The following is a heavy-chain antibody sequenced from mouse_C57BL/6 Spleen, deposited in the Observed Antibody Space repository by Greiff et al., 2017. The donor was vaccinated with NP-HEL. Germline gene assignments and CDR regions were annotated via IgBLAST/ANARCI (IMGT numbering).Heavy chain of an antibody. Sequence: EVKLVESGGGLVKPGGSLKLSCAASGFTFSSYAMSWVRQTPEKRLEWVATISDGGSYTYYPDNVKGRFTISRDNAKNNLYLQMSHLKSEDTAMYYCARDPLLCYAMDYWGQGTSVTVSS. V-gene: IGHV5-4*01. CDR2: ISDGGSYT. CDR1: GFTFSSYA. J-gene: IGHJ4*01. CDR3: ARDPLLCYAMDY. D-gene: IGHD2-10*01.